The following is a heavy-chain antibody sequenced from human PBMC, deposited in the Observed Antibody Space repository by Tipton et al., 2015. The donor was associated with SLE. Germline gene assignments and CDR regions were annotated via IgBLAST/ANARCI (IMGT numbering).Heavy chain of an antibody. J-gene: IGHJ1*01. Sequence: TLSLTCIVSGGSITNYYWSWIRQPPGKGLEWIGYIYFSGSTDSNPSLEGRVTISADASKNHFSLKLNSVTAADTAVYYCATNGHGETYEFFTEYLRHWSQGTLVTVSS. CDR2: IYFSGST. CDR1: GGSITNYY. V-gene: IGHV4-4*08. D-gene: IGHD5-12*01. CDR3: ATNGHGETYEFFTEYLRH.